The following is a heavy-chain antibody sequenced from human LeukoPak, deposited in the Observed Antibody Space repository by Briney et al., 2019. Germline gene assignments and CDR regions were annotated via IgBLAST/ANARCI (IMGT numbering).Heavy chain of an antibody. J-gene: IGHJ4*02. CDR2: IKQDGSEK. V-gene: IGHV3-7*01. CDR1: GFTFSSYW. Sequence: XGSLRLSCAASGFTFSSYWMSWVRQAPGRGLEWVANIKQDGSEKYYVDSVKGQFTISRDNAKNSLYLQMNSLRAEDTAVYYCARDATYYYDSSGYFNYWGQGTLVTVSS. D-gene: IGHD3-22*01. CDR3: ARDATYYYDSSGYFNY.